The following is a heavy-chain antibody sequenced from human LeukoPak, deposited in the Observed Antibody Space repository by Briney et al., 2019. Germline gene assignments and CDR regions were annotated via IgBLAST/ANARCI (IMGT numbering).Heavy chain of an antibody. J-gene: IGHJ4*02. Sequence: PSETLSLTCTVSGGSISSHYWSWIRQPPGEGLEWIGSIYYSGSTYYNPSLKSRVTISVDTSKNQFSLKLSSVTAADTAVYYCAREEYDYYDSSGARGLRDWGQGTLVTVSS. D-gene: IGHD3-22*01. CDR1: GGSISSHY. CDR2: IYYSGST. CDR3: AREEYDYYDSSGARGLRD. V-gene: IGHV4-39*07.